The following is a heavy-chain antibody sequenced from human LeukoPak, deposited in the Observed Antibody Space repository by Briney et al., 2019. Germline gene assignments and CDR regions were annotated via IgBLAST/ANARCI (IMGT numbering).Heavy chain of an antibody. V-gene: IGHV3-7*01. CDR3: ARGLVPRNRYYYYYMHV. D-gene: IGHD1-14*01. CDR2: IKQDGSEK. CDR1: GFTFSSYW. J-gene: IGHJ6*03. Sequence: GGSLRLSCAASGFTFSSYWMSWVRQAPGKGLEWVANIKQDGSEKYYVDSVKGRFTISRDNAKNSLYLQMNSLRAEDTAVYYCARGLVPRNRYYYYYMHVGGKGTTLTVSS.